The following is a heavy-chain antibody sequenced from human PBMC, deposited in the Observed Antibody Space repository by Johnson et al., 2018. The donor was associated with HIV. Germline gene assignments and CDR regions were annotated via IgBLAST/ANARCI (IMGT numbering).Heavy chain of an antibody. D-gene: IGHD3-10*01. CDR2: ISYDGSKK. V-gene: IGHV3-30*18. CDR1: GLTFSSYG. CDR3: AKAPYGSGIRPGAFDI. Sequence: QVQLVESGGGVVQPGRSLRLSCAASGLTFSSYGMHWVRQAPGKGLEWVAVISYDGSKKYYAGSVQGRFTISRDNSKTTLSLQMNSLRAEDTAVYYCAKAPYGSGIRPGAFDIWGQGTMVTVSS. J-gene: IGHJ3*02.